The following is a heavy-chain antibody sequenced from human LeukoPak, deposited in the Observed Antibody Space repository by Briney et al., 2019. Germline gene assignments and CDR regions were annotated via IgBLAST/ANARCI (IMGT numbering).Heavy chain of an antibody. J-gene: IGHJ6*03. CDR2: ISAYNGNT. CDR3: ARYKGPPVTTADCYYYYMDV. V-gene: IGHV1-18*01. D-gene: IGHD4-11*01. CDR1: GYTFTSYG. Sequence: GASVKVSCKASGYTFTSYGISWVRQAPGQGLEWMGWISAYNGNTNYAQKLQGRVTMTTDTSTSTAYMELRSLRSDDTAVYYCARYKGPPVTTADCYYYYMDVWGKGTTVTVSS.